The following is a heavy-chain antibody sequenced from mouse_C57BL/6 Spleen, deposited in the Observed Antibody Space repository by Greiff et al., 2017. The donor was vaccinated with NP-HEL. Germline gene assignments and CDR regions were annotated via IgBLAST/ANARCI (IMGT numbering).Heavy chain of an antibody. CDR3: TESYYYGSSYFDY. CDR2: IRLKSDNYAT. D-gene: IGHD1-1*01. J-gene: IGHJ2*01. CDR1: GFTFSNYW. V-gene: IGHV6-3*01. Sequence: EVKLVESGGGLVQPGGSMKLSCVASGFTFSNYWMNWVRQSPEKGLEWVAQIRLKSDNYATHYAESVKGRFTISRDDPKSSVYLQMNNLRAEDTGIYYCTESYYYGSSYFDYWGQGTTLTVSS.